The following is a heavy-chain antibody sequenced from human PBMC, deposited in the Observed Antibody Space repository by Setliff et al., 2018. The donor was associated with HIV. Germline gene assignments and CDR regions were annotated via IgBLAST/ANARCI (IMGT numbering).Heavy chain of an antibody. CDR1: GGSISNYY. CDR2: IYPIGSPDFPSGNT. CDR3: ARQGFVPLGAHQFDY. V-gene: IGHV4-59*08. Sequence: SETLSLTCTVSGGSISNYYWSWIRQPPGKGLEWIGYIYPIGSPDFPSGNTVYNPSFTSRLTLSLDTSKNQFSLRLSSVTAANTAVYYCARQGFVPLGAHQFDYWGPGTLVTVSS. J-gene: IGHJ4*02. D-gene: IGHD3-16*01.